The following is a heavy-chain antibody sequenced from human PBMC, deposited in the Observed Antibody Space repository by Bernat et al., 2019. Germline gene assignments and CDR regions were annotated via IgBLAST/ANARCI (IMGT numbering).Heavy chain of an antibody. CDR2: ISRDGGST. CDR3: ARDFGGH. V-gene: IGHV3-74*01. J-gene: IGHJ4*02. CDR1: GFTFSIYW. Sequence: EVQLVESGGALVQPGGSLRLSCSASGFTFSIYWMHWVRQAPGKGLVWVSRISRDGGSTAYADSVKGRFTIYRDNAKDTLYLQMNSLRAEDTAVYYCARDFGGHWGQGTLVTVSS. D-gene: IGHD3-10*01.